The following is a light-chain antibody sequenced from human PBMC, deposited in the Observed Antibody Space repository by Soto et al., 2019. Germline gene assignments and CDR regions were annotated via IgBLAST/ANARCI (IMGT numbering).Light chain of an antibody. J-gene: IGLJ1*01. CDR3: CSYAGSSTFYV. Sequence: QSVLTQPPSASGSPGQSVTISCTGTSSDVGGYNYVSWYQHHPGKAPKLMIYAGIKRPSGVSNRFYGSKSGNTASLTISGLQDEDEAEYYCCSYAGSSTFYVFGTGTKVTV. CDR2: AGI. V-gene: IGLV2-23*01. CDR1: SSDVGGYNY.